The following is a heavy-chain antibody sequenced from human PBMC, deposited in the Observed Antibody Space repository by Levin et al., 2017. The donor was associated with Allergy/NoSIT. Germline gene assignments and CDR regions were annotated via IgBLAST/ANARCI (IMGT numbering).Heavy chain of an antibody. CDR1: GGSFSGYY. Sequence: SETLSLTCAVYGGSFSGYYWSWIRQPPGKGLEWIGEINHSGSTNYNPSLKSRVTISVDTSKNQFSLKLSSVTAADTAVYYCARDSNYYYYGMDVWGQGTTVTVSS. J-gene: IGHJ6*02. D-gene: IGHD4-11*01. CDR2: INHSGST. V-gene: IGHV4-34*01. CDR3: ARDSNYYYYGMDV.